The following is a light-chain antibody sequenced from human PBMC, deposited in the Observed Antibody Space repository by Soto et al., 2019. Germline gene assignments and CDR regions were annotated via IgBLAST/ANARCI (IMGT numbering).Light chain of an antibody. CDR1: QSVLYSSNNKNY. CDR3: QQYYSTPLT. J-gene: IGKJ4*01. Sequence: DIVMTQSPDSLAVSLGERATINCKSSQSVLYSSNNKNYLVWYQQKPGQPPKLLIYRASTRESGVPDRFSGRGSGTDFTLTISSLQAEDVAVYYCQQYYSTPLTFGGGTKVEIK. V-gene: IGKV4-1*01. CDR2: RAS.